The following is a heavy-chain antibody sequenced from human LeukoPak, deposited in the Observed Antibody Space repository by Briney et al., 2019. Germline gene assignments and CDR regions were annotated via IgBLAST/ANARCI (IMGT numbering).Heavy chain of an antibody. Sequence: SETLSLTCTVSGGSISSYYWSWIRRPPGKGLEWIGYIYYSGSTNYNPSLKSRVTISVDTSKNQFSLKLSSVTAADTAVYYCANGDPYYFDYWGQGTLVTVSS. CDR3: ANGDPYYFDY. CDR2: IYYSGST. CDR1: GGSISSYY. J-gene: IGHJ4*02. D-gene: IGHD4-17*01. V-gene: IGHV4-59*01.